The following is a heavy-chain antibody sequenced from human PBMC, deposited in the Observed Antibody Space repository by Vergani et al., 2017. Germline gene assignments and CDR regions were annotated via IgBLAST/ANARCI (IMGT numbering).Heavy chain of an antibody. J-gene: IGHJ4*02. V-gene: IGHV4-4*03. CDR2: ICHTEDT. D-gene: IGHD2-2*02. CDR1: GDSISSNNC. CDR3: ATIGYRRWGYYFDY. Sequence: QVQLQESCPGLVKPPGTLSLTCAVSGDSISSNNCWTWVRQPPGKGLEWIGEICHTEDTKYSTSLKSRVTVSVDVSRNLFSQRLNSVTAADTAVYYCATIGYRRWGYYFDYWGQGIQVTVSS.